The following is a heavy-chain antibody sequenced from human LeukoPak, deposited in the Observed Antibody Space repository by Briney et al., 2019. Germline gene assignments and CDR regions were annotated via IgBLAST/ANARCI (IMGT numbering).Heavy chain of an antibody. CDR1: GGSISSGGYY. J-gene: IGHJ4*02. CDR2: IYHSGST. CDR3: ARANSTSSYRGGFDY. D-gene: IGHD2-2*01. Sequence: SQTLSLTCTVSGGSISSGGYYWSWIRQPPGKGLEWIGYIYHSGSTYYNPSLKSRVTISVDRSKNQFSLKLSSVTAADTAVYYCARANSTSSYRGGFDYWGQGTLVTVSS. V-gene: IGHV4-30-2*01.